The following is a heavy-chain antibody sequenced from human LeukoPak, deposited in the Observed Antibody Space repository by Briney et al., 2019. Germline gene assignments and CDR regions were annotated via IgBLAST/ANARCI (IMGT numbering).Heavy chain of an antibody. CDR2: IYYSGST. V-gene: IGHV4-59*01. CDR1: GGSFSGYY. J-gene: IGHJ4*02. Sequence: SETLSLTCAVYGGSFSGYYWSWIRQPPGKGLEWIGYIYYSGSTNYNPSLKSRVTISVDTSKNQFSLKLSSVTAADTAVYYCARGDDFWSGYFVNWGQGTLVTVSS. CDR3: ARGDDFWSGYFVN. D-gene: IGHD3-3*01.